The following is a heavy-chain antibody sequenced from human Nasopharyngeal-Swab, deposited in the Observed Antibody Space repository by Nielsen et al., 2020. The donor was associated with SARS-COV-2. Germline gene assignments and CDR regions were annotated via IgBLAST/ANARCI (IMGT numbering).Heavy chain of an antibody. CDR1: GFSFSTYW. D-gene: IGHD3-10*01. CDR3: ARSAVGIRGVLDK. J-gene: IGHJ3*02. CDR2: INGDGTWI. V-gene: IGHV3-74*01. Sequence: GESLTISCVASGFSFSTYWMHWVRQAPGKGLVLVSRINGDGTWISYADSVKGRFTISRDNSKNTVYLQMNSLGGDDTAVYYCARSAVGIRGVLDKWGPGTKVTVSP.